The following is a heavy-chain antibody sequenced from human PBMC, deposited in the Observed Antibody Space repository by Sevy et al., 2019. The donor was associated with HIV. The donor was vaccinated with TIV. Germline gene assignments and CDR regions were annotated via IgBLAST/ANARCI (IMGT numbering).Heavy chain of an antibody. CDR3: AKFSAYYYDSSGYPDY. CDR1: GFTFNSYA. CDR2: ISGSGGST. V-gene: IGHV3-23*01. Sequence: GGSLRLSCAASGFTFNSYAMRWVRQAPGKGLEWVSGISGSGGSTYYADSVKGRFTISRDNSKNTLYLQMTSLRAEDTAVYYCAKFSAYYYDSSGYPDYWGQGTLVTVSS. D-gene: IGHD3-22*01. J-gene: IGHJ4*02.